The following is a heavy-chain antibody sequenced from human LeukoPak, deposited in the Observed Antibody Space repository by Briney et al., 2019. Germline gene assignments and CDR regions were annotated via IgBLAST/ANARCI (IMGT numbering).Heavy chain of an antibody. CDR2: IHPGDSDS. CDR1: GYRFTSYW. J-gene: IGHJ4*02. D-gene: IGHD6-19*01. Sequence: GESLKISCKGSGYRFTSYWIGWVRQLPGKGLEWMGIIHPGDSDSRYSPSFQGQVTTSADKSISTAYLQWSSLKASDTAMYYCARFSRGWYEGFEYWGQGTLVTVSS. CDR3: ARFSRGWYEGFEY. V-gene: IGHV5-51*01.